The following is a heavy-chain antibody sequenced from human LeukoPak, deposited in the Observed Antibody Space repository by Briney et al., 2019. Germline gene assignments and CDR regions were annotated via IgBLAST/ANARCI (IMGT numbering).Heavy chain of an antibody. J-gene: IGHJ4*02. V-gene: IGHV3-74*01. Sequence: GGSLRLSCETSGFNFRGYGLHWVRQAPGKGLVWVSRINSDGSSTSYADSVRGRFTISRDNAKNTLYLQMNSLRAEDTAVYYCARDPFRLPYYYFDYWGQGTLVTVSS. CDR1: GFNFRGYG. CDR2: INSDGSST. CDR3: ARDPFRLPYYYFDY. D-gene: IGHD3-9*01.